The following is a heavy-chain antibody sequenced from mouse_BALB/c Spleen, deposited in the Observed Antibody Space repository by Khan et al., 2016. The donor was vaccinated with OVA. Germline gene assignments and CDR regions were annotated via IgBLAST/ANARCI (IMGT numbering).Heavy chain of an antibody. Sequence: EVELVESGGDLVKPGGSLKLSCAASGFTFSSYSMSCVRQTPDKRLEWVASISSDGDYTYYPDSVKGRFTISRDNAKNTLYLQMSSLKSEDTAMYYCASHLTGSFAYWGQGTLVTVSA. CDR2: ISSDGDYT. CDR1: GFTFSSYS. J-gene: IGHJ3*01. CDR3: ASHLTGSFAY. D-gene: IGHD4-1*01. V-gene: IGHV5-6*01.